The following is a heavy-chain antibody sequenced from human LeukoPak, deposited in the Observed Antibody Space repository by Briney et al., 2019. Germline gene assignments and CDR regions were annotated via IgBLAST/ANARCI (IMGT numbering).Heavy chain of an antibody. Sequence: PGGSLRLSCAASGFTFSSYGMHWVRQAPGKGLEWVAVIWYDGSNKYYADSVKGRFTISRDNSKNTLYLQMNSLRAEDTAVYYCATGQPLLYPYYMDVWGKGTTVTLSS. D-gene: IGHD2-2*02. CDR2: IWYDGSNK. CDR1: GFTFSSYG. V-gene: IGHV3-33*01. J-gene: IGHJ6*03. CDR3: ATGQPLLYPYYMDV.